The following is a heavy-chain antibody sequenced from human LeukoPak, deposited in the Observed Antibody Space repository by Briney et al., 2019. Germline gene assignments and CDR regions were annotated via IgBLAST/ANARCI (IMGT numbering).Heavy chain of an antibody. D-gene: IGHD3-10*01. CDR3: ARRFVVREGGEYHYYGMDV. J-gene: IGHJ6*02. V-gene: IGHV5-51*01. CDR1: GYNFPDYW. CDR2: IYPLDSDT. Sequence: GESLKISCKGSGYNFPDYWIDWVRQMPGKGLEWVGHIYPLDSDTTYSPSFQGQVTISVDKSTSTAYLQWRSLKASDTAMYYRARRFVVREGGEYHYYGMDVWGQGTTVTVSS.